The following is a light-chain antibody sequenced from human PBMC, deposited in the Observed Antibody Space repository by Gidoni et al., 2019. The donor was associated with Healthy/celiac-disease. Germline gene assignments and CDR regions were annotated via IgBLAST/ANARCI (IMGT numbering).Light chain of an antibody. CDR2: AAS. J-gene: IGKJ1*01. Sequence: DIQMTQSPSSLSASVEDRVTITCRASQSISSYLNWYQQKPGKAPKLLIYAASSLQSGVPSRFSGSGSGTDFTLTISSLQPEDFATYYCQQSYSTLWTFXQXTKVEIK. CDR3: QQSYSTLWT. CDR1: QSISSY. V-gene: IGKV1-39*01.